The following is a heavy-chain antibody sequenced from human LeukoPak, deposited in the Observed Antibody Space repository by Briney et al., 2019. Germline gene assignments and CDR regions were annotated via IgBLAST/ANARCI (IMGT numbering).Heavy chain of an antibody. J-gene: IGHJ3*02. CDR1: GYTFTGYY. D-gene: IGHD3-22*01. Sequence: ASVKVSCKASGYTFTGYYMHWVRQAPGQGLEWMGWINPNSGGTNYAQKFQGRVIMTRDTSISTAYMELSRLRSDDTAVYYCARVQWGYYDSSGYYLGAFDIWGQGTMVTVSS. CDR3: ARVQWGYYDSSGYYLGAFDI. V-gene: IGHV1-2*02. CDR2: INPNSGGT.